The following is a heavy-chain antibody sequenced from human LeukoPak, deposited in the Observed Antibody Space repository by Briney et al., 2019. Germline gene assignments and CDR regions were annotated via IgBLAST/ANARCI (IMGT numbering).Heavy chain of an antibody. D-gene: IGHD4-11*01. CDR3: AKKSTTVITYYFDY. CDR1: GSTLSTYA. V-gene: IGHV3-23*01. CDR2: TSSSDDGT. Sequence: AGGSLRLSCAVSGSTLSTYAMSWVRQTPGKGLEWVTATSSSDDGTYHADSVRGRFTISRDNSKNTLYLQMNSLRAEDTAVYYCAKKSTTVITYYFDYWGQGTLVTVSS. J-gene: IGHJ4*02.